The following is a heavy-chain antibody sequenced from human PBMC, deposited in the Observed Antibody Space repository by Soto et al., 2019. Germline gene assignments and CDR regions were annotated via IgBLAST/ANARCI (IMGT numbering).Heavy chain of an antibody. J-gene: IGHJ6*02. D-gene: IGHD3-16*01. CDR1: GYTFIRYG. V-gene: IGHV1-18*01. CDR3: ARGGYYDNSWGKLSHYGLDV. CDR2: ISPYNDYT. Sequence: QVQLAQSANEVKKPGASVRVSCKAAGYTFIRYGIAWVRQAPGQGLEWMGWISPYNDYTVYAQKFQGRVSMTADTATGTGNMNLRGLKSDDTAVYYCARGGYYDNSWGKLSHYGLDVWGQGTSVSVSS.